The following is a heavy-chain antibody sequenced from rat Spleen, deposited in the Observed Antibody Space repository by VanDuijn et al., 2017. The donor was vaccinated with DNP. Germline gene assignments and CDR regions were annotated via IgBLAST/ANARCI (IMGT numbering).Heavy chain of an antibody. V-gene: IGHV3-3*01. D-gene: IGHD1-4*01. CDR2: INSAGTT. CDR3: ARWPGYNPPYAMDA. Sequence: EVQLQESGPGLVKPSQSLSLICSVTGYSITSSYRWSWIRKFPGNKLEWTGSINSAGTTKYNPSLKSRISITRDTSKNQLFLQVNSVTTEDTATYHCARWPGYNPPYAMDAWGQGTSVTVSS. CDR1: GYSITSSYR. J-gene: IGHJ4*01.